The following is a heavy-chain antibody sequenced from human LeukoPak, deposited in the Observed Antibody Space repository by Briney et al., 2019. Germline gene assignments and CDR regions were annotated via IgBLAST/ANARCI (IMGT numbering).Heavy chain of an antibody. V-gene: IGHV4-59*01. J-gene: IGHJ5*02. D-gene: IGHD3-9*01. CDR3: ARIYDTTFNWFDP. Sequence: PSETLSLTCTVSGGSISSYYWSWLRQPPGKGLEGIGYIYYSGSTNYNPSLKSRVTISVDTSKNQFSLKLSSVTAADTAVYYCARIYDTTFNWFDPWGQGTLVTVSS. CDR2: IYYSGST. CDR1: GGSISSYY.